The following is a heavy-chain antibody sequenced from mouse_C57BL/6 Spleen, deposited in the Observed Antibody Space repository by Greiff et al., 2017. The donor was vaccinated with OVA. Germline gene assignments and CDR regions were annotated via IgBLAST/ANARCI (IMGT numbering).Heavy chain of an antibody. V-gene: IGHV1-64*01. CDR1: GYTFTSYW. CDR2: IHPNSGST. CDR3: AREGWLLRFAY. D-gene: IGHD2-3*01. Sequence: VQLQQSGAELVKPGASVKLSCKASGYTFTSYWMHWVKQRPGQGLEWIGMIHPNSGSTNYNEKFKSKATLTVDKSSSTAYMQRSSLTSEDSAVYYCAREGWLLRFAYWGQGTLVTVSA. J-gene: IGHJ3*01.